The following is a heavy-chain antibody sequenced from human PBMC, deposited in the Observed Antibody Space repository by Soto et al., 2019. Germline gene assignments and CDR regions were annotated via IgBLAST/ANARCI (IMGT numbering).Heavy chain of an antibody. D-gene: IGHD3-3*01. J-gene: IGHJ5*02. Sequence: ASVKVSCKSFGDTFSSQYIHWVRQAPGQGLEWVGLINPSRATTTISQKFQGRVTLTSDTSTRTVYMELSSLRSDDTAIYFCVGRADLECRYNRFDTWGQGSLFTVSS. CDR1: GDTFSSQY. V-gene: IGHV1-46*01. CDR2: INPSRATT. CDR3: VGRADLECRYNRFDT.